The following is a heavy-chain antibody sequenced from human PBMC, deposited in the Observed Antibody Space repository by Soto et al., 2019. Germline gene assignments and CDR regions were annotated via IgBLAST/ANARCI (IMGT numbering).Heavy chain of an antibody. D-gene: IGHD3-3*01. CDR1: GFTFSRYW. J-gene: IGHJ6*02. CDR2: IKQDGSEK. V-gene: IGHV3-7*01. CDR3: ARDERNYDFWSGYYYYGMDV. Sequence: PGGSLRLSCAASGFTFSRYWMSWVRQAPGKGLEWVANIKQDGSEKYYVDSVKGRFTISRDNAKNSLYLQMNSLRAEDTAVYYCARDERNYDFWSGYYYYGMDVWGQGTTVTVSS.